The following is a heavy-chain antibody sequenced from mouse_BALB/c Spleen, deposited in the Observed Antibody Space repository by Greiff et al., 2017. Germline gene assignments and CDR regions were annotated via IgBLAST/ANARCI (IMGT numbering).Heavy chain of an antibody. J-gene: IGHJ1*01. Sequence: QVQLQQSGAELVRPGASVTLSCKASGYTFTDYEMHWVKQTPVHGLEWIGAIDPETGGTAYNQKFKGKATLTADKSSSTAYMELRSLTSEDSAVYYCTRPYRYNWYFDVWGAGTTVTVSS. CDR3: TRPYRYNWYFDV. D-gene: IGHD2-14*01. CDR1: GYTFTDYE. CDR2: IDPETGGT. V-gene: IGHV1-15*01.